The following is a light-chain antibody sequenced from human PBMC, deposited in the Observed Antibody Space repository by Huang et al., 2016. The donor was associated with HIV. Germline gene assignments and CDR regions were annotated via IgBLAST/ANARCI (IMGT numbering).Light chain of an antibody. J-gene: IGKJ1*01. CDR1: ESVNTN. V-gene: IGKV3-15*01. Sequence: EIMMTQSPATLSVSPGDGATLSCRASESVNTNLAWYQQKPGQAPRLLIYDSSTRAAVIPATFSGSGSGTQFSLTISSLQSEDFAFYHCQQYNTWPWTFGQGTKVEIK. CDR3: QQYNTWPWT. CDR2: DSS.